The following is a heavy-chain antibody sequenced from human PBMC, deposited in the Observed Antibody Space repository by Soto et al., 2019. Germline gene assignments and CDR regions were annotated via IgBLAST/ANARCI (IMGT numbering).Heavy chain of an antibody. V-gene: IGHV3-30-3*01. Sequence: QVQLVESGGGVVQPGRSLRLSCAASGFTFSSYAMHWVRQAPGKGLEWVAVISYDGSNKYYADSVKGRFTISRDNSKNALYLQMNCLRAEDTAVYYCARETYYDFWSGPYYGMDVWGQGTMVTVSS. J-gene: IGHJ6*02. D-gene: IGHD3-3*01. CDR3: ARETYYDFWSGPYYGMDV. CDR1: GFTFSSYA. CDR2: ISYDGSNK.